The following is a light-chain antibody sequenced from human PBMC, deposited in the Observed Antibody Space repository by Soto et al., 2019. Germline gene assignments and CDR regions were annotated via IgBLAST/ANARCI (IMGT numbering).Light chain of an antibody. CDR3: QQSYITPWT. V-gene: IGKV1-39*01. CDR1: QRINNY. J-gene: IGKJ1*01. Sequence: DVQMTQSPSSLSASVGDRVTITCRASQRINNYLNWYQHKPGKAPKLLIHAASSLHTGVPPRFGGSASGTNFTLAISGLQAEDFATYYCQQSYITPWTFGQGTRWIS. CDR2: AAS.